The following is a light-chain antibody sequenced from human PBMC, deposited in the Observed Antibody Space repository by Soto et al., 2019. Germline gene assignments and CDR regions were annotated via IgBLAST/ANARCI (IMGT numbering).Light chain of an antibody. CDR2: GAS. Sequence: EIVLTQSPVTLSLSPGERATLSCRASQSVSSSYLAWYQQKPGQAPRLLIYGASSRATGIPARFSGSGSGTDFTLTISSLEPEDFAVYYCQQRSNWLTFGGGTKVDIK. J-gene: IGKJ4*01. CDR1: QSVSSSY. CDR3: QQRSNWLT. V-gene: IGKV3D-20*02.